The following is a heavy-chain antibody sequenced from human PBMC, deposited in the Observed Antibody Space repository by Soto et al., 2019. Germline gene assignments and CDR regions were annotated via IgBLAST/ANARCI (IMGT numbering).Heavy chain of an antibody. CDR2: ISYGGGTT. D-gene: IGHD2-21*01. J-gene: IGHJ4*02. Sequence: GGSLRLSCAASEFTFSNYAMSWVRQAPGKGLEWVSAISYGGGTTYYADSVKGRFTISRDNSKNTLYLQMNSLRVEDTAVYYCARLRGDYFDYWGQGTLVTVSS. CDR1: EFTFSNYA. V-gene: IGHV3-23*01. CDR3: ARLRGDYFDY.